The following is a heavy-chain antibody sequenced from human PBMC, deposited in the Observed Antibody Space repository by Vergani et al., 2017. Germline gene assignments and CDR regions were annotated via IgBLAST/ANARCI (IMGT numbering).Heavy chain of an antibody. D-gene: IGHD2-21*01. CDR2: LNPTTGHT. CDR3: ARSIGYCAGATCRAYYFDH. J-gene: IGHJ5*02. CDR1: GYIFKNYY. Sequence: VQLVQSGAEVRKPGASVTVSCTASGYIFKNYYIHWLRQAPGQAFAWMGILNPTTGHTTSAQKFMGRVDMTSDPSTDTSTRTVQMTLSSLRSEDTAVYYCARSIGYCAGATCRAYYFDHWGQGTRVTVSS. V-gene: IGHV1-46*02.